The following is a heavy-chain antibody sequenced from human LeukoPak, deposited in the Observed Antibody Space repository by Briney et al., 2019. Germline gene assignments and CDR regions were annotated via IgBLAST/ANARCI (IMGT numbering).Heavy chain of an antibody. CDR2: ISSSSSFI. Sequence: GGSLRLSCAASGFTFRSESMNWVRRAPGKGLEWVSSISSSSSFIYYADSVKDRFTISRDNAKNSLFLQMSSLRVDDTAVYYCARGRAARPTYFDYWGQGILVTVSS. J-gene: IGHJ4*02. CDR3: ARGRAARPTYFDY. V-gene: IGHV3-21*01. D-gene: IGHD6-6*01. CDR1: GFTFRSES.